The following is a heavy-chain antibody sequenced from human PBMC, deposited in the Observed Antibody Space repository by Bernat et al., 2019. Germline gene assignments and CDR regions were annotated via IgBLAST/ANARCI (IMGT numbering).Heavy chain of an antibody. CDR2: INPNSGGT. Sequence: QVQLVQSGAEVKKPGASVKVSCKASGYTFTGYYMHWVRQAPGQGLEWMGRINPNSGGTNYAQKFQGRVTMTRDTSISTAYMELSRLRSDDTAVYYCARDPRDGCSSTSCYEDYYYMDVWGKGTTVTVSS. V-gene: IGHV1-2*06. J-gene: IGHJ6*03. CDR1: GYTFTGYY. CDR3: ARDPRDGCSSTSCYEDYYYMDV. D-gene: IGHD2-2*01.